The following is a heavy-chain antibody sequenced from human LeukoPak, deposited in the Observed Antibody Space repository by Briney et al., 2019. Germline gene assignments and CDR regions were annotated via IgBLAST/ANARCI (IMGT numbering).Heavy chain of an antibody. J-gene: IGHJ4*02. CDR2: IFGADTT. CDR1: DVIVSDSH. CDR3: ARGGEILDY. D-gene: IGHD3-16*01. Sequence: PGGSLRLSCAATDVIVSDSHMSWGRQAPGRGLEWVSVIFGADTTFYADSVKGRFTISRDNLQNTVNLQMNSLRDDDTAVYYCARGGEILDYWGQGTQVTVSS. V-gene: IGHV3-53*01.